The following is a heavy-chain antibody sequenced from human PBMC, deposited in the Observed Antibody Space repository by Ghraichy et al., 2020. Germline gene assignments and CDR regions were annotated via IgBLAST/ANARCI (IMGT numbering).Heavy chain of an antibody. D-gene: IGHD2-15*01. CDR2: IYYSGDT. V-gene: IGHV4-39*02. CDR1: GGSISGSSYY. CDR3: ARSPYCSGSSCFSNWFDP. Sequence: SETLSLTCTVSGGSISGSSYYWGWIRQPPGKGLEWIGSIYYSGDTYYNPSLKSRVPISVDTSRNHFSLKLRSVTAADTALYSCARSPYCSGSSCFSNWFDPWGQGNLVTVSS. J-gene: IGHJ5*02.